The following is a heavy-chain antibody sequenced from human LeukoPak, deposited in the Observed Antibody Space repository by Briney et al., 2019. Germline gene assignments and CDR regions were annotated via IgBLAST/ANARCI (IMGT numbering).Heavy chain of an antibody. V-gene: IGHV1-69*04. D-gene: IGHD1/OR15-1a*01. J-gene: IGHJ4*02. CDR1: VGTFGSYA. Sequence: SVKVSCKASVGTFGSYAISWVRQVPGQGLEWMGRIIPILGIANYAQKFQGRLTISADESTTTAYMELSSLRSEDTAVFYCARDRSGNTAEFDFWGQGTLVTVSS. CDR2: IIPILGIA. CDR3: ARDRSGNTAEFDF.